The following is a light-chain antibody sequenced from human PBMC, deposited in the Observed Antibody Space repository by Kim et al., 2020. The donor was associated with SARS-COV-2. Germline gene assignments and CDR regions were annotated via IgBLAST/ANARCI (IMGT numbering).Light chain of an antibody. CDR2: GTS. CDR3: QQYDDSPPWT. Sequence: PGERATLSCRASQRISNSQLAWYQQKPGQAPRLLMYGTSSRATGIPDRFSGSGSGTDFTLTISRLEPEDFAVYYCQQYDDSPPWTFGQGTKV. V-gene: IGKV3-20*01. J-gene: IGKJ1*01. CDR1: QRISNSQ.